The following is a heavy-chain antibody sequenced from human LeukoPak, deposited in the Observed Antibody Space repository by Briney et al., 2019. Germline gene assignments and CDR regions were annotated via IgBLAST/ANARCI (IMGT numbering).Heavy chain of an antibody. V-gene: IGHV3-30-3*01. CDR3: ARNLYDYYYYGMDV. CDR2: ISYDGSNK. Sequence: GRSLRLSCAASGFTFSSYAMHWVRQAPGKGLKWVAVISYDGSNKYYADSVKGRFTISGDNSKNTLYLQMNSLRAEDTAVYYCARNLYDYYYYGMDVWGQGTTVTVSS. J-gene: IGHJ6*02. CDR1: GFTFSSYA. D-gene: IGHD5/OR15-5a*01.